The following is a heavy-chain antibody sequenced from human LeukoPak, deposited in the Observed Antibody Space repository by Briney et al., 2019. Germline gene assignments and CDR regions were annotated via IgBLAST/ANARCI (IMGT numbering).Heavy chain of an antibody. Sequence: KPSETLSLTCTVSGGSISSYYWNWLGQPAGKGLEWIGRIYTSGITNFNPSLQSRVTMALDTSKSQLSLRLTSVTAADTAVYYCARGYYDYIWGSYPAVDYWGQGTLVTVSS. D-gene: IGHD3-16*02. CDR1: GGSISSYY. CDR2: IYTSGIT. CDR3: ARGYYDYIWGSYPAVDY. J-gene: IGHJ4*02. V-gene: IGHV4-4*07.